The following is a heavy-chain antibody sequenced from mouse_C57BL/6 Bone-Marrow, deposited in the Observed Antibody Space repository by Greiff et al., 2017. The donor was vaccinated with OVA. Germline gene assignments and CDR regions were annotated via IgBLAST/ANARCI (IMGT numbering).Heavy chain of an antibody. J-gene: IGHJ4*01. CDR1: GIDFSRYW. CDR3: AKGGHYYGSRDYYAMDY. V-gene: IGHV4-1*01. Sequence: EVQLQQSGGGLVQPGGSLKLSCAASGIDFSRYWMSWVRRAPGKGLEWIGEINPDSSTINYAPSLKDKFIISRDNAKNTLYLQMSKVRSEDTALYYCAKGGHYYGSRDYYAMDYWGQGTSVTVSS. D-gene: IGHD1-1*01. CDR2: INPDSSTI.